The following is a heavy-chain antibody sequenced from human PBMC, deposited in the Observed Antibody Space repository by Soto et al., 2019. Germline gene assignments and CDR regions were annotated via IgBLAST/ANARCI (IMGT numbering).Heavy chain of an antibody. V-gene: IGHV3-30*03. CDR3: ASRVPHGTYGAPYFQH. CDR2: ISFDGINK. D-gene: IGHD1-26*01. CDR1: GFTFSSHG. Sequence: QVQLVESGGGVVQPEKSLRLSCAASGFTFSSHGMHWVRQAPGKGLEWVAVISFDGINKYYADSVKGRFTISRDNSKNTLHLQMNSLRAEDTAVYYCASRVPHGTYGAPYFQHWGQGTLVTVS. J-gene: IGHJ1*01.